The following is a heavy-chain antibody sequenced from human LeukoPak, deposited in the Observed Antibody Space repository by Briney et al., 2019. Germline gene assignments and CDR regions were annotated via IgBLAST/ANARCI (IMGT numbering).Heavy chain of an antibody. CDR1: GFTVSSKY. Sequence: GGSLRLSCAAPGFTVSSKYMSWVRQAPGKGLEWVSVIYSGGSTNYADSVKGRFTISRDNSKNTLNLQMNSLRAEDTAVYYCARRYSAYNFDYWGQGTLVTVSS. V-gene: IGHV3-66*01. D-gene: IGHD5-12*01. J-gene: IGHJ4*02. CDR2: IYSGGST. CDR3: ARRYSAYNFDY.